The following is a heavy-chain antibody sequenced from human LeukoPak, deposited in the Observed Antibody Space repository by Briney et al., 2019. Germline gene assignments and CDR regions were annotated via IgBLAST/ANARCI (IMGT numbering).Heavy chain of an antibody. J-gene: IGHJ4*02. V-gene: IGHV4-59*01. Sequence: SETLSLTCTVSGGSISDYYWTWIRQPPGKGLEWIAYIHSSGSTNYNPSLKSRVVISLDTSRSQLSLKLSSVTAADTAVYYCARIEGDNSLDYWGQGTLVTVSS. CDR1: GGSISDYY. D-gene: IGHD3-16*01. CDR3: ARIEGDNSLDY. CDR2: IHSSGST.